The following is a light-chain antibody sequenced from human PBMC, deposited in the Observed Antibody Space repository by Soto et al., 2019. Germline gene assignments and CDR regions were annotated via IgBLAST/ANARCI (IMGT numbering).Light chain of an antibody. CDR1: PSVNSN. CDR3: QQYNDWGIT. Sequence: ETAMTQSPASLSVFQGERATLSCRASPSVNSNLAWSQQKPGQAPSLLIYGASTRATGVPARVSGSGSGTEFTLTISSLQSEDFAVYYCQQYNDWGITCGQGTRLEIK. J-gene: IGKJ5*01. V-gene: IGKV3-15*01. CDR2: GAS.